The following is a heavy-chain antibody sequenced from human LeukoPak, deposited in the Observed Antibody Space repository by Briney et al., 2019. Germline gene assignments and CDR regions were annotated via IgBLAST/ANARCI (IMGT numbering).Heavy chain of an antibody. Sequence: SETLSLTCTVPGGSISSYYWGWIRQPPGKGLEWVGSIYLSGSTNYNPSLKSRVPISVDTSKNQFSLKLSSVTAADTAVYYCARDHNDDSGSYPVANWGQGTLVTVSS. D-gene: IGHD1-26*01. V-gene: IGHV4-59*01. J-gene: IGHJ4*02. CDR3: ARDHNDDSGSYPVAN. CDR2: IYLSGST. CDR1: GGSISSYY.